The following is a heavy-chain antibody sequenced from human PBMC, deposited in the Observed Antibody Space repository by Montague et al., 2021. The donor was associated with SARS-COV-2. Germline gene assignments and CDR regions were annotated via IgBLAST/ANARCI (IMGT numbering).Heavy chain of an antibody. J-gene: IGHJ4*02. CDR2: ISVTAATT. CDR1: GVTFSTYA. V-gene: IGHV3-23*01. D-gene: IGHD2-8*02. Sequence: SLRLSCADSGVTFSTYALSWFRQAPGKGLEWVAAISVTAATTYYTHSVRGRFTISRDNSKNTLYLQMNNLRAEDTAVYYCARGRPGYCVGGDCRLDNWGQGTLVIVSS. CDR3: ARGRPGYCVGGDCRLDN.